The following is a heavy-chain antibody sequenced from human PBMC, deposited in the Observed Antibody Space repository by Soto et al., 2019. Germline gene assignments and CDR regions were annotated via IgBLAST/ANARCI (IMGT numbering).Heavy chain of an antibody. CDR3: ARDRVDCSGGNCWRSVEDT. CDR1: GYTFTSYY. Sequence: ASVKVSCKASGYTFTSYYMHWVRQAPGQGLEWMGIINPSGGTTNYAQKFQGRLTMTRDTSTSTVYMELSSLRSEDTAVYYCARDRVDCSGGNCWRSVEDTWGQGTLVTVSS. D-gene: IGHD2-15*01. V-gene: IGHV1-46*01. J-gene: IGHJ5*02. CDR2: INPSGGTT.